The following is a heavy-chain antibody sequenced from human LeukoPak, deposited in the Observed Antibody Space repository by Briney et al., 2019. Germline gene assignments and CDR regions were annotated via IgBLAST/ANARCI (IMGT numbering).Heavy chain of an antibody. Sequence: GGSLRLSCASSGFSFSSYGMHWVRQAPGKGLEWVAVIWYDGSTKYYADSVQGRFAISRDNSKNTLYLQMNTLRAEDTALYYCARTLRDSSGYYFDHWGQGNLGTVSS. CDR3: ARTLRDSSGYYFDH. CDR2: IWYDGSTK. CDR1: GFSFSSYG. J-gene: IGHJ4*02. V-gene: IGHV3-33*01. D-gene: IGHD3-22*01.